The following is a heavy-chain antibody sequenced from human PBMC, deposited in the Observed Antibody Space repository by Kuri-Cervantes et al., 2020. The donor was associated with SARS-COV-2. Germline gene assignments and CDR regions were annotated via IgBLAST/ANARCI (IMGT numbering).Heavy chain of an antibody. V-gene: IGHV3-30*18. CDR3: AKDRVGVQDF. D-gene: IGHD2-21*01. J-gene: IGHJ4*02. Sequence: GGSLRLSCAASGFTFSSYGMHWVRQAPGKGLEWVAVISYDGSNKYYADSVKGRFTISRDNSKNTLYLQMNSLRAEDTAMYYCAKDRVGVQDFWGQGTLVTVSS. CDR1: GFTFSSYG. CDR2: ISYDGSNK.